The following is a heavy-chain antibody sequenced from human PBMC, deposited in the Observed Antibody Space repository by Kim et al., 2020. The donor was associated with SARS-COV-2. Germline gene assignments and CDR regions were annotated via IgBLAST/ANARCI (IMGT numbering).Heavy chain of an antibody. V-gene: IGHV3-30*18. J-gene: IGHJ6*01. CDR3: AKDGWGTYRAARPKYYG. D-gene: IGHD6-6*01. CDR1: GFTFSSYG. Sequence: GGSLRPSCAASGFTFSSYGMHWVRQAPGKGLEWVAVISYDGSNKYYADSVKGRFTISRDNSKNTLYLQMNSLRAEDTAVYYCAKDGWGTYRAARPKYYG. CDR2: ISYDGSNK.